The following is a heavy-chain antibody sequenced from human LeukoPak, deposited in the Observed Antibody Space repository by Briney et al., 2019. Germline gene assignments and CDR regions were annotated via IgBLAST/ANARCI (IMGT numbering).Heavy chain of an antibody. J-gene: IGHJ3*02. CDR1: GYTFTSYG. CDR2: ISAYNGNT. D-gene: IGHD3-3*01. V-gene: IGHV1-18*01. CDR3: AREPTYYDFWSGYYTANDAFDI. Sequence: ASVMVSCKASGYTFTSYGISWVRQAPGQGLEWMGWISAYNGNTNYAQKLQGRVTMTTDTSTSTAYMELRSLRSDDTAVYYCAREPTYYDFWSGYYTANDAFDIWGQGTMVTVSS.